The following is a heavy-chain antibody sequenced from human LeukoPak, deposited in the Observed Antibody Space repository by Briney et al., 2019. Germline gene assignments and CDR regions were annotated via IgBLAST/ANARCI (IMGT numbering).Heavy chain of an antibody. V-gene: IGHV3-43*01. CDR2: AGWAGGTT. CDR3: AKELDTMFFDY. Sequence: GGSLRLSCATSGFNFDRYTIHWVRQAPGKGLEWVSLAGWAGGTTYCSDSVRGRFTISRDSGKNSVYLQMNSLTTDDTAFYFCAKELDTMFFDYWGQGALVTVSS. D-gene: IGHD5-18*01. J-gene: IGHJ4*02. CDR1: GFNFDRYT.